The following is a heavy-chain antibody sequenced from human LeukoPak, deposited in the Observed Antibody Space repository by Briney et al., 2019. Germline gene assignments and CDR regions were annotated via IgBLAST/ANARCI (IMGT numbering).Heavy chain of an antibody. CDR1: GVTFSSYA. J-gene: IGHJ6*02. V-gene: IGHV3-30-3*01. CDR3: ARDWGVTAMVYYYYYGMDV. D-gene: IGHD5-18*01. Sequence: GGSLRLSCAASGVTFSSYAMHWVRQAPGKGLEWVAVISYDGSNKYYADSVKGRFTISRDNSKNTLYLQMNSLRAEDTAVYYCARDWGVTAMVYYYYYGMDVWGQGTTVTVSS. CDR2: ISYDGSNK.